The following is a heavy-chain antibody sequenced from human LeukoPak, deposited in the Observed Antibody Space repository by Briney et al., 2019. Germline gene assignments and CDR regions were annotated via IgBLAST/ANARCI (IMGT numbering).Heavy chain of an antibody. Sequence: GRSLRLSCAASGDSFMAYEINWVRQAPGKGLEWISYISSSGSTMYYADSVKGRFTVSRDNAKNSLYLQMNSLRAEYTAVYYFARGLTTGTTGGQGNLVTVSS. J-gene: IGHJ4*02. D-gene: IGHD4-17*01. CDR1: GDSFMAYE. V-gene: IGHV3-48*03. CDR3: ARGLTTGTT. CDR2: ISSSGSTM.